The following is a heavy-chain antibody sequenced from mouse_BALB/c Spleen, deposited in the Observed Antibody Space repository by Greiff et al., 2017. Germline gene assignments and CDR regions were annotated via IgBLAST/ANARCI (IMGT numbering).Heavy chain of an antibody. CDR3: ARQGGLFAY. D-gene: IGHD1-1*02. CDR2: INPSNGRT. CDR1: GYTFTSYW. V-gene: IGHV1S81*02. Sequence: QVQLQQPGAELVKPGASVKLSCKASGYTFTSYWMHWVKQRPGQGLEWIGEINPSNGRTNYNEKFKSKATLTVHKSSSTAYMQLSSLTSEDSAVYYCARQGGLFAYWGQGTLVTVSA. J-gene: IGHJ3*01.